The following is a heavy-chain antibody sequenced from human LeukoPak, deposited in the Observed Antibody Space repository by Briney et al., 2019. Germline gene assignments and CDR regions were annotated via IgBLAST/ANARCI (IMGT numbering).Heavy chain of an antibody. Sequence: MTSQTLSLTCTVSGGSISSGGYYWRWIRQHPGKGLEWIGYIYYSGSTYYNPSLKSRVTISVNTSKNQFSLKLSSVTAADTAVYYCARGPDLYYFDYWGQGTLVTVSS. CDR1: GGSISSGGYY. V-gene: IGHV4-31*03. CDR3: ARGPDLYYFDY. CDR2: IYYSGST. D-gene: IGHD1-14*01. J-gene: IGHJ4*02.